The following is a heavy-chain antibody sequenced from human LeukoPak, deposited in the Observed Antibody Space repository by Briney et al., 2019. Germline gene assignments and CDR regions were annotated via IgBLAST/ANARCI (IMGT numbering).Heavy chain of an antibody. CDR3: ARNQGIAARPPYYYYYGTDV. D-gene: IGHD6-6*01. Sequence: SETLSLTCTVSGGSISSYYWSWIRQPPGKGLEWIGYIYYSGSTNYNPSLKSRVTISVDTSKNQFSLKLSSVTAADTAVYYCARNQGIAARPPYYYYYGTDVWGQGTTVTVSS. V-gene: IGHV4-59*08. CDR1: GGSISSYY. J-gene: IGHJ6*02. CDR2: IYYSGST.